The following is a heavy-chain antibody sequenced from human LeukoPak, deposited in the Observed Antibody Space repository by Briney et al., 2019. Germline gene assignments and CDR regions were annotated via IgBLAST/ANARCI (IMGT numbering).Heavy chain of an antibody. CDR2: IYHSGST. V-gene: IGHV4-38-2*02. CDR3: ARESMGGFDY. CDR1: GYSISSGYY. D-gene: IGHD1-26*01. Sequence: PETLSLTCTVSGYSISSGYYWGWIRQPPGKGLEWIGSIYHSGSTYYNPSLKSRVTISVDTSKNQFSLKLSSVTAADTAVYYCARESMGGFDYWGQGTLVTVSS. J-gene: IGHJ4*02.